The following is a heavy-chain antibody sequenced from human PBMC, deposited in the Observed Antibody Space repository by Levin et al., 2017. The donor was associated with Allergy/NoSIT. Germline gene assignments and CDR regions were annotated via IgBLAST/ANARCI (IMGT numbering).Heavy chain of an antibody. J-gene: IGHJ4*02. V-gene: IGHV3-30*04. CDR2: ISYDGSNK. D-gene: IGHD2-15*01. CDR3: ASQVVSLNYFDY. Sequence: LSLTCAASGFTFSSYAMHWVRQAPGKGLEWVAVISYDGSNKYYADSVKGRFTISRDNSKNTLYLQMNSLRAEDTAVYYCASQVVSLNYFDYWGQGTLVTVSS. CDR1: GFTFSSYA.